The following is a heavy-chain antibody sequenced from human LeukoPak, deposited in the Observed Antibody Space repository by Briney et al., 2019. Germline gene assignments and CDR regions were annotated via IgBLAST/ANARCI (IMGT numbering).Heavy chain of an antibody. CDR2: IYFSGTT. J-gene: IGHJ4*02. CDR1: GVSFSSYY. Sequence: SETLSLTCTVSGVSFSSYYWTWIRQPPGKGLEWIGNIYFSGTTNYNPSLKSRIIISIDTSKNQFSLKLTSVTAADTAVYYCAWVTGTYSLWGQGTLVTVSS. V-gene: IGHV4-59*01. CDR3: AWVTGTYSL. D-gene: IGHD2-8*02.